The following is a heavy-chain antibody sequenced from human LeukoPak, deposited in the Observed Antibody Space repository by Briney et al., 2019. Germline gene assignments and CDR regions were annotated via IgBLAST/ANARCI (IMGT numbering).Heavy chain of an antibody. J-gene: IGHJ3*02. CDR1: GASISNYY. Sequence: SETLSLTCTVSGASISNYYRSWIRQPPGKGLEWIGYIYTSGSTYYNPSLKSRVTISADADKSQFSLKLRSVTAADTAVYYCARDQISTTWYGAFDIWGQRTMVSVSS. V-gene: IGHV4-59*01. CDR2: IYTSGST. CDR3: ARDQISTTWYGAFDI. D-gene: IGHD6-13*01.